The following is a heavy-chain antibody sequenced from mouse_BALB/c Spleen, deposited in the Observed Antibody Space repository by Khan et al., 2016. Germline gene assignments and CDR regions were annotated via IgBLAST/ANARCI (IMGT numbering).Heavy chain of an antibody. Sequence: EVQLQESGPGLVKPSQSLSLTCTVTGYSITSDYAWNWIRQFPGNRLEWRGYISYSGSTSYNPSLKSRISITRDTSKNQFFLQLNSVTSEATATYYCARSYYGGKGAMDYWGQGTSVTVSS. V-gene: IGHV3-2*02. CDR3: ARSYYGGKGAMDY. J-gene: IGHJ4*01. CDR1: GYSITSDYA. D-gene: IGHD1-1*01. CDR2: ISYSGST.